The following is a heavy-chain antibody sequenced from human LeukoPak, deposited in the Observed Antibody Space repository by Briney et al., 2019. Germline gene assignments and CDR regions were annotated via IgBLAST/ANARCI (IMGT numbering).Heavy chain of an antibody. CDR2: ISGTGGTT. CDR3: AGGPSYYYDSRWFDP. D-gene: IGHD3-22*01. J-gene: IGHJ5*02. V-gene: IGHV3-23*01. CDR1: GLTFSNYA. Sequence: GGSLRLSCAASGLTFSNYAMSWVRQAPGKGLDWVSAISGTGGTTHYADSVKGRFTISRDNSKNTLYLQMNSLRAEETAVYYCAGGPSYYYDSRWFDPWGQGTLDTVSS.